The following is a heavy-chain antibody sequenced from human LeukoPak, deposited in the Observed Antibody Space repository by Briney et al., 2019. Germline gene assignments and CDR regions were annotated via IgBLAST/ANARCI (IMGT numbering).Heavy chain of an antibody. Sequence: SQTLSLTCTVSGGSTSSGGYYWSWIRQHPGEGLEWIGYIYYSGSTYYNPSLKSRVTISVDTSKNQFSLKLSSVTAADTAVYYCARGNWNYGNWFDPWGQGTLVTVSS. CDR3: ARGNWNYGNWFDP. J-gene: IGHJ5*02. CDR1: GGSTSSGGYY. D-gene: IGHD1-7*01. V-gene: IGHV4-31*03. CDR2: IYYSGST.